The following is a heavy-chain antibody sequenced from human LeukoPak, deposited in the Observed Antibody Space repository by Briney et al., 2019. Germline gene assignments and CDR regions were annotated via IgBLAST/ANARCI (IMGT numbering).Heavy chain of an antibody. Sequence: PGGSLRLSCAASGFTVSSNYMSWVRQPPGKGLEWVSVIYSGGSTFYADSVKGRFTISRDNSKNTLYLQMNSLRAEDTAVYYCAKDSHQRVRNFDYWGQGTLVTVSS. CDR2: IYSGGST. CDR3: AKDSHQRVRNFDY. D-gene: IGHD3-10*01. CDR1: GFTVSSNY. V-gene: IGHV3-53*01. J-gene: IGHJ4*02.